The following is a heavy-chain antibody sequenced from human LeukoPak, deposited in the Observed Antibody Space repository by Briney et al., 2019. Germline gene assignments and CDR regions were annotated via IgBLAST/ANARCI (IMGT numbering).Heavy chain of an antibody. V-gene: IGHV3-23*01. Sequence: GGSLRLSCAASGFTFSSYAMSWVRQAPGKGLEWVSAISGSGGSTYYADSVKGRFTISRDNSKNTLYLQMSSLRAEDTAVYYCARDHGNYYYYYYMDVWGKGTTVTVSS. CDR3: ARDHGNYYYYYYMDV. J-gene: IGHJ6*03. CDR2: ISGSGGST. D-gene: IGHD1-1*01. CDR1: GFTFSSYA.